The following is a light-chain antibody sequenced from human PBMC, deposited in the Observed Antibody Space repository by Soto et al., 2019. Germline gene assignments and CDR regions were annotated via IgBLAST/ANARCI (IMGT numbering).Light chain of an antibody. J-gene: IGLJ1*01. CDR2: YDD. Sequence: QLVLTQPPSVSEAPRQRVTISCSGSSSNIGNNAVNWYQQLPGKAPKLLIYYDDLLPSGVSDRFSGSKSGTSASLAISGLQSEDEADYYCAAWADSLNGYVFGTGTKLTVL. CDR1: SSNIGNNA. V-gene: IGLV1-36*01. CDR3: AAWADSLNGYV.